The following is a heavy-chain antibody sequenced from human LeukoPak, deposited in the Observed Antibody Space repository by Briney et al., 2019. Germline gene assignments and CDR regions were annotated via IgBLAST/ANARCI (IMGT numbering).Heavy chain of an antibody. Sequence: GGSLRLSCAASGFTFSSYGMHWVRQAPGMGLEWVAIISYDGSNQYYADSVKGRFTISRDNSRNTLFLQMNSLRAEDTALYYCAKVRVDAYVSPNDYWGQGTLVTVSS. CDR3: AKVRVDAYVSPNDY. D-gene: IGHD3-16*01. J-gene: IGHJ4*02. V-gene: IGHV3-30*18. CDR2: ISYDGSNQ. CDR1: GFTFSSYG.